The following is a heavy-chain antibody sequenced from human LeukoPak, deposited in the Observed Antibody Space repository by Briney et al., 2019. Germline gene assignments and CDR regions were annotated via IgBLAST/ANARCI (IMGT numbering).Heavy chain of an antibody. CDR3: ARHSPGVLRYYYYYMDV. V-gene: IGHV4-38-2*01. CDR2: IYHSGST. J-gene: IGHJ6*03. Sequence: PSETLSLTCAVSGYSISSGYYWGWIRQPPGKGLEWIGSIYHSGSTYYNPSLKSRVTISVDTSKNQFSLKLSSVTAADTAVYYRARHSPGVLRYYYYYMDVWGKGTTVTVSS. D-gene: IGHD2/OR15-2a*01. CDR1: GYSISSGYY.